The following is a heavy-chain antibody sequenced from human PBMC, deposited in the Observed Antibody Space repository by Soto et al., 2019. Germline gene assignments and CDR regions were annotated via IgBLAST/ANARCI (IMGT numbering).Heavy chain of an antibody. J-gene: IGHJ5*02. D-gene: IGHD3-16*02. V-gene: IGHV3-30*18. CDR2: ISYDGSNK. CDR1: GFTFSSYG. Sequence: QVQLVESGGGVVQPGRSLRLSCAASGFTFSSYGMHWVRQAPGKELEWVAVISYDGSNKYYADSVKGRFTISRDNSKNTLYLQMNSLRAEDTAVYYCAKDLLSITFGGVIVMSSWGQGTLVTVSS. CDR3: AKDLLSITFGGVIVMSS.